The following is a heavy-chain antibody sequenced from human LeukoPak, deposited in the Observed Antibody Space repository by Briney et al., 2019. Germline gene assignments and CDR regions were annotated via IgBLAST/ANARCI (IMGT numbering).Heavy chain of an antibody. J-gene: IGHJ4*02. CDR3: ARQYGRPFDY. CDR1: GYNFANSW. Sequence: PGEPLKISCKGSGYNFANSWIGWVRQMPGKGLEWMGIIYPGDSDTRYSPSFQGQVSISVDKSVSTTYLQWSSLKVSDTAMYYCARQYGRPFDYWGQGTLVTVSS. V-gene: IGHV5-51*01. CDR2: IYPGDSDT. D-gene: IGHD4-17*01.